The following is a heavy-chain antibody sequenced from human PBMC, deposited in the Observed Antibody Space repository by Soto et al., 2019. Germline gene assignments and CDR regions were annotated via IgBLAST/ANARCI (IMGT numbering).Heavy chain of an antibody. CDR1: GYTFTNTD. CDR2: MNPGSGGT. V-gene: IGHV1-8*02. J-gene: IGHJ5*02. Sequence: QVQLVQSGAEVKKPEASVQVSCKASGYTFTNTDVSWVRQATGLGLEWMGWMNPGSGGTGYAQKFQGRVTMTRDISIATAYMELNSLTSDDTAIYYCARSEIFGSLNCFDPWGQGTLVTVSS. D-gene: IGHD3-10*01. CDR3: ARSEIFGSLNCFDP.